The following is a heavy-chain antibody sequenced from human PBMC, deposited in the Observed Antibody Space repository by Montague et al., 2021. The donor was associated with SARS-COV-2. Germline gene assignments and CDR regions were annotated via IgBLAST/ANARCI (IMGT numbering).Heavy chain of an antibody. CDR1: GGSVSRIRSH. V-gene: IGHV4-39*01. D-gene: IGHD2-8*01. CDR3: ARLYCSSLDY. Sequence: SETLSLTCTVSGGSVSRIRSHWGWICQPPGKGLEYKGSFYYAGSTQYNPSLKSRVTISVDKSNDQFYLKMNSVTAADTAVYFCARLYCSSLDYWGQGTLVTVTS. J-gene: IGHJ4*02. CDR2: FYYAGST.